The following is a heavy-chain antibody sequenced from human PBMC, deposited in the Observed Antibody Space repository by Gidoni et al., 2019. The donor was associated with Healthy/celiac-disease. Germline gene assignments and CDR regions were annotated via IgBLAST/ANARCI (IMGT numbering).Heavy chain of an antibody. CDR3: ARDHILTGYYSGFDY. CDR1: GFTFSSYA. V-gene: IGHV3-30-3*01. CDR2: ISYDGSNK. Sequence: QVPLVESGGGVVQPGRSLRLSCAASGFTFSSYAMHWVRQAPGKGLEWVAVISYDGSNKYYADSVKGRFTISRDNSKNTLYLQMNSLRAEDTAVYYCARDHILTGYYSGFDYWGQGTLVTVSS. D-gene: IGHD3-9*01. J-gene: IGHJ4*02.